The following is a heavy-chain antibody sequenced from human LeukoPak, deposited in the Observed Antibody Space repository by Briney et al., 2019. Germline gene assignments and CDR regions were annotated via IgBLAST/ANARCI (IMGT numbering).Heavy chain of an antibody. CDR3: ARQARYCSGANCLSWFDP. Sequence: SETLSLTCSVSGGSLSRGDYYWTWLRQPPGKGLEWIGYIYYSGSTFYNPSLKSRVTISVDTSKNQFSLELSSVTAADTAVYYCARQARYCSGANCLSWFDPWGQGTLVTVSS. CDR1: GGSLSRGDYY. V-gene: IGHV4-30-4*01. D-gene: IGHD2-15*01. J-gene: IGHJ5*02. CDR2: IYYSGST.